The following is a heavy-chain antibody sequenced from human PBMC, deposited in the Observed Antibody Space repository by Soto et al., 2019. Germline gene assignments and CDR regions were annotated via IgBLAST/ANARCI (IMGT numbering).Heavy chain of an antibody. V-gene: IGHV4-59*08. D-gene: IGHD5-12*01. J-gene: IGHJ3*02. CDR1: GGSISSYY. Sequence: SETLSLTCTVSGGSISSYYWSWIRQPPGKGLEWIGYIYYSGSTNYNPSLKSRVTISVDTSKNQFSLKLSSVTAADTAVYYCARHLHRWEYSGYGGGFGAFDIWGQGTMVTVSS. CDR3: ARHLHRWEYSGYGGGFGAFDI. CDR2: IYYSGST.